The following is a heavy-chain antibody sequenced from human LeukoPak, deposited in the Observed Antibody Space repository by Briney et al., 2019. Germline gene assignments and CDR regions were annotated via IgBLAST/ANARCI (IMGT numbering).Heavy chain of an antibody. CDR2: IYYSGST. Sequence: SETLSLTCTVSGGSISYYYWSWIRQPPGKGPEWIGYIYYSGSTNYNPSLKSRVTISVDTSKNQFSLKLSSVTAADTAVYYCARVALAAAGTRGNNWFDPWGQGTLVTVSS. CDR3: ARVALAAAGTRGNNWFDP. J-gene: IGHJ5*02. D-gene: IGHD6-13*01. V-gene: IGHV4-59*08. CDR1: GGSISYYY.